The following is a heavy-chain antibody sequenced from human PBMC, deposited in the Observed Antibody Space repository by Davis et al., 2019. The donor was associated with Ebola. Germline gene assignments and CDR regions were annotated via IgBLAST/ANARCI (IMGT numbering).Heavy chain of an antibody. J-gene: IGHJ4*02. D-gene: IGHD6-19*01. CDR3: ARDLVSGWYICDS. V-gene: IGHV1-18*01. CDR1: GGTFSSYA. CDR2: INTHNGNT. Sequence: ASVKVSCKASGGTFSSYAISWVRQAPGQGLEWVGWINTHNGNTNLAQKLHDRVTLTTDTSTSTAYMEMRSLRSDDTAVYYCARDLVSGWYICDSWGQGTLVSVSS.